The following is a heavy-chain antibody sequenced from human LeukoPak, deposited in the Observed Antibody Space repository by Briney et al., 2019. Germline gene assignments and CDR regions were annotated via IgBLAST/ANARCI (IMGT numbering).Heavy chain of an antibody. J-gene: IGHJ6*04. CDR3: AELGITMIGGV. V-gene: IGHV3-74*01. D-gene: IGHD3-10*02. Sequence: GGSLRLSCAASGFTFSTYWMHWVRQAPGKGLVWVSRINDGGRSTSYADSVKGRFTISRDNAKNSLYLQMNSLRAEDTAVYYCAELGITMIGGVWGKGTTVTISS. CDR1: GFTFSTYW. CDR2: INDGGRST.